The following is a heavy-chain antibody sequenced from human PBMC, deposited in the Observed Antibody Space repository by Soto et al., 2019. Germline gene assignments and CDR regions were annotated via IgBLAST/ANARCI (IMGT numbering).Heavy chain of an antibody. Sequence: SSTXSLTGTVGVCSISSYQCSLIRHTAGRRREFIGRFYTSGSANTYYNPSLKSRVTMSVDKSKNQFSLEMTSVTAADTAVYYCVRESGGGGYCRGGSRNGMEVWGQGTTVNV. CDR1: VCSISSYQ. V-gene: IGHV4-4*07. D-gene: IGHD2-15*01. CDR3: VRESGGGGYCRGGSRNGMEV. J-gene: IGHJ6*01. CDR2: FYTSGSANT.